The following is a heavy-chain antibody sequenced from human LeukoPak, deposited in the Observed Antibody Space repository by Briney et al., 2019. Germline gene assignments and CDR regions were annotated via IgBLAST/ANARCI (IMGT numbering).Heavy chain of an antibody. CDR3: ARGGKTTVSPPRTKKGFFLDY. V-gene: IGHV4-34*01. J-gene: IGHJ4*02. D-gene: IGHD4-4*01. CDR2: INHSGST. Sequence: SETLSLTCAVYGGSFSGYYWSWIRQPPGKGLEWIGEINHSGSTNYNPSLKSRVTISVDTSKNQFSLKLSSVTAADTAVYYRARGGKTTVSPPRTKKGFFLDYWGQGTLVTVSS. CDR1: GGSFSGYY.